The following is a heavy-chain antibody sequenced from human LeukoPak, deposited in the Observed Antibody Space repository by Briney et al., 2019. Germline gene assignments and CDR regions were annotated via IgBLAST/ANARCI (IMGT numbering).Heavy chain of an antibody. Sequence: ASVKVSCKASGYTFTSYDINWVRQATGQGLEWMGWMNPNSGNTGYAQKFQGRVTMTRNTSISTAYMELGSLRSEDTAVYYCARGSNKQWGGGIDYWGQGTLVTVSS. J-gene: IGHJ4*02. CDR1: GYTFTSYD. V-gene: IGHV1-8*01. CDR2: MNPNSGNT. CDR3: ARGSNKQWGGGIDY. D-gene: IGHD6-19*01.